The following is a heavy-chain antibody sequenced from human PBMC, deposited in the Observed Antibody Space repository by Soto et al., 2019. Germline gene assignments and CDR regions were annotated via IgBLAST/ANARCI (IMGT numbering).Heavy chain of an antibody. CDR3: ARTGIAAANWFDP. D-gene: IGHD6-13*01. CDR2: IYHSGST. CDR1: SGSISSSNW. Sequence: SETLSLTCAVSSGSISSSNWWSWVRQPPGKGLEWIGEIYHSGSTNYNPSLKSRVTISVDTSKNQFSLKLSSVTAADTAVYYCARTGIAAANWFDPWGQGTLVTVSS. V-gene: IGHV4-4*02. J-gene: IGHJ5*02.